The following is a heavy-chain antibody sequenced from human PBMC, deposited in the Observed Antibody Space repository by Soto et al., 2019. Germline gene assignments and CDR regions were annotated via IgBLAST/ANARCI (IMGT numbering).Heavy chain of an antibody. D-gene: IGHD3-22*01. CDR1: GGSISSYY. CDR2: IYYSGST. Sequence: SETLSLTCTVSGGSISSYYWSWIRQPPGQGLEWIGYIYYSGSTIYNPSLKSRATISVDTSKNQLSLKLTSVTAADTAVYYCARDLGYYDSSGYYLPNWFDPWGQGTLVTVSS. V-gene: IGHV4-59*12. J-gene: IGHJ5*02. CDR3: ARDLGYYDSSGYYLPNWFDP.